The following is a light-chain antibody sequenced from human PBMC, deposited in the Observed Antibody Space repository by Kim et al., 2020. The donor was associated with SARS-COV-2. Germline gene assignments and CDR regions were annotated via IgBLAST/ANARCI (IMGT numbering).Light chain of an antibody. CDR3: HQYIRSPYS. CDR1: QRISSNY. J-gene: IGKJ2*03. Sequence: LSPGERATLSCRANQRISSNYLAWYQHKPDQSPRLLIHDASNRATGIPDRFRGSGSGTDFTLTISRLEPEDFAVYDCHQYIRSPYSFGQGTKLEI. V-gene: IGKV3-20*01. CDR2: DAS.